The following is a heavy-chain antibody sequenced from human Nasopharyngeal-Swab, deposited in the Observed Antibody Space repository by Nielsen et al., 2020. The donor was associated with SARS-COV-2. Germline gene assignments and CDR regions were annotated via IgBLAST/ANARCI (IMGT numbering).Heavy chain of an antibody. Sequence: ASVKVSCKVSGYTLTELSMHWVRQAPGKGLEWMGGFDPEDGETIYAQKFQGRVTMTRNTSISTAYMELSSLRSEDTAVYYCARVYCSSTSCRGYFDYWGQGTLVTVSS. CDR2: FDPEDGET. J-gene: IGHJ4*02. V-gene: IGHV1-24*01. CDR1: GYTLTELS. D-gene: IGHD2-2*01. CDR3: ARVYCSSTSCRGYFDY.